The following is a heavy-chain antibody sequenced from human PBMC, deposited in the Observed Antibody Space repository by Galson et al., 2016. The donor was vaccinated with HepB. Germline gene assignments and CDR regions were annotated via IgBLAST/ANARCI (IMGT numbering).Heavy chain of an antibody. CDR1: GFSLSSYW. V-gene: IGHV3-7*03. D-gene: IGHD3-22*01. CDR2: IDQSERER. Sequence: SLRLSCAASGFSLSSYWMSWVRQAPGKGLEWVASIDQSERERDYVDPVKGRLTISRDNAENALYLQMNSLRVGDTAVYHCVRKRYYYENKKGWFDLWGQGALVTVSS. CDR3: VRKRYYYENKKGWFDL. J-gene: IGHJ5*02.